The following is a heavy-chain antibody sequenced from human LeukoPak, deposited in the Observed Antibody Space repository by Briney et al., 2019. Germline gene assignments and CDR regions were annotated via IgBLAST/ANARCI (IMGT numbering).Heavy chain of an antibody. CDR2: IYYSGST. D-gene: IGHD2-15*01. J-gene: IGHJ4*02. CDR1: GGSISSYY. CDR3: ARQATRMKALDY. V-gene: IGHV4-59*08. Sequence: SETLSLTCTVSGGSISSYYWSWIRQPPGKGLEWIGYIYYSGSTNYNPSLKSRVTISVDTSKNQFSLKLSSVTAADTAVYYCARQATRMKALDYWRQGTLVTVSS.